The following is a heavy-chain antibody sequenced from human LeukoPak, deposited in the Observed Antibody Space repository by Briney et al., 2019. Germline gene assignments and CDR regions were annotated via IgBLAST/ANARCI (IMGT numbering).Heavy chain of an antibody. Sequence: GGSLRLSCAASGFTFSSYAMSWVRQAPGKGLEWVSAISGSRSDIYYADSVKGRFTISRDNSKNTLYLQMNSLRAEDTAVYYCAAPTSYCSSANCHLDYWGQGTLVTVSS. CDR1: GFTFSSYA. V-gene: IGHV3-23*01. CDR2: ISGSRSDI. CDR3: AAPTSYCSSANCHLDY. J-gene: IGHJ4*02. D-gene: IGHD2-2*01.